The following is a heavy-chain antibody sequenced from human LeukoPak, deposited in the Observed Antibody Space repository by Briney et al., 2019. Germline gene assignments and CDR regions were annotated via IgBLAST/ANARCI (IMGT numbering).Heavy chain of an antibody. CDR3: ARAASQGPPYYFDY. V-gene: IGHV1-18*01. Sequence: ASVKVSCKASGYTFSSYVISWVRQAPGQGLEWMGWINAYNGNTKYVQKVQGRVTMTTDTSTSTAYMEVRSLRSDDTAVYYCARAASQGPPYYFDYWGQGTLVTVSS. CDR2: INAYNGNT. CDR1: GYTFSSYV. J-gene: IGHJ4*02.